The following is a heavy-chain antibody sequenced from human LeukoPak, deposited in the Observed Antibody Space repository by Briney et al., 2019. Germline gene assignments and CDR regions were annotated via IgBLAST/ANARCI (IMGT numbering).Heavy chain of an antibody. D-gene: IGHD3-10*01. Sequence: ASVKVSCKASGGTFSSYAISWVRQAPGQGLEWMGWISAYNGNTNYAQKLQGRVTMTTDTSTSTAYMELRSLRSDDTAVYYCARVDLYYGSGSWYFDYWGQGTLVTVSS. CDR1: GGTFSSYA. CDR2: ISAYNGNT. J-gene: IGHJ4*02. CDR3: ARVDLYYGSGSWYFDY. V-gene: IGHV1-18*01.